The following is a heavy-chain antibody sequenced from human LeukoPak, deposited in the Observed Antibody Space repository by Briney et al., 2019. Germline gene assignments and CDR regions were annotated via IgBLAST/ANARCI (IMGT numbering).Heavy chain of an antibody. CDR1: GFTFSSYS. CDR3: ARAPLDYGDGYYFDY. D-gene: IGHD4-17*01. V-gene: IGHV3-21*01. Sequence: GGSLRLSCAASGFTFSSYSMNWVRQAPGKGLEWVSSISSSSSYIYYADSVKGRFTISRDNAKNSLYLQMNGLRAEDTAVYYCARAPLDYGDGYYFDYWGQGTLVTVSS. J-gene: IGHJ4*02. CDR2: ISSSSSYI.